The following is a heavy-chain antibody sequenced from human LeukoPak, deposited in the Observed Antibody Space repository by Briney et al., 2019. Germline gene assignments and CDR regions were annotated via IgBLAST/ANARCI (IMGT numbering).Heavy chain of an antibody. Sequence: ASVKVSCKASGYTFTGYYMRWVRQAPGQGLEWMGWINPNSGGTNYAQKFQGSVTMTRDTSISTAYMELSRLRSDDTAVYYCARSYGSGSSYFDYWGQGTLVTVSS. V-gene: IGHV1-2*02. J-gene: IGHJ4*02. CDR1: GYTFTGYY. CDR3: ARSYGSGSSYFDY. D-gene: IGHD3-10*01. CDR2: INPNSGGT.